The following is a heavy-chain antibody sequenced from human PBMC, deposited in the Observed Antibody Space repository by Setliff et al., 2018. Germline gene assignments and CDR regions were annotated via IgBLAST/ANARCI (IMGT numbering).Heavy chain of an antibody. CDR2: IIPVFGTA. Sequence: SVKVSCKASGGTFRTDGFSWVRQAPGQGLEWMGRIIPVFGTAKYAQKFQGRVTISADESTRTAYMELSSLRFEDTAVYYCARDTRDKFDTSGYYLSLDYWGQGTLVTASS. CDR3: ARDTRDKFDTSGYYLSLDY. V-gene: IGHV1-69*13. J-gene: IGHJ4*02. CDR1: GGTFRTDG. D-gene: IGHD3-22*01.